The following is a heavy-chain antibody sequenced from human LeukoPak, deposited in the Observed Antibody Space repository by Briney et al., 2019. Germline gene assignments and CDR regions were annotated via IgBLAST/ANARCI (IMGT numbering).Heavy chain of an antibody. D-gene: IGHD2-8*02. J-gene: IGHJ3*02. CDR1: GFIFSNYW. V-gene: IGHV3-53*01. CDR2: IYSGGPT. CDR3: ARGWVVATGGFDM. Sequence: GGSLRLSCAASGFIFSNYWMSWVRRAPGKGLEWVSVIYSGGPTYYADSVKGRFTISRDNSKNTVYLQMNSLRGEDTAVYFCARGWVVATGGFDMCGQGTMVTVSS.